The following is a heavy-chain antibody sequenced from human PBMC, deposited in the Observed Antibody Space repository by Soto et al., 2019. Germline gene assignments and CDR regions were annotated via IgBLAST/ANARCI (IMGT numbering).Heavy chain of an antibody. CDR3: ASHYDILTGYSYYYGMGV. D-gene: IGHD3-9*01. J-gene: IGHJ6*02. CDR2: ISAYNGNT. Sequence: QVQLVQSGAEVKKPGASVKVSCKASGYTFTSYGISWVRQAPGQGLEWMGWISAYNGNTNYAQKLQGRVTMTTDTATSTAYMELRSLRSDDTAVYYCASHYDILTGYSYYYGMGVWGQGTTVTVSS. CDR1: GYTFTSYG. V-gene: IGHV1-18*01.